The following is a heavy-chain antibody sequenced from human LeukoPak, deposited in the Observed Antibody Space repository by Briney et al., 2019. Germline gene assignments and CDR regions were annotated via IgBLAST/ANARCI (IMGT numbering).Heavy chain of an antibody. CDR3: ARGRITMVRGPPYPCFDP. CDR2: INHSGST. Sequence: SETLSLTCAVYGGSFNGYYWSWIRQPPGKGLEWIGEINHSGSTNYNPSLKSRVTISVDTSKNQFSLKLSSVTAADTAVYYCARGRITMVRGPPYPCFDPWGQGTLVTVSS. CDR1: GGSFNGYY. V-gene: IGHV4-34*01. J-gene: IGHJ5*02. D-gene: IGHD3-10*01.